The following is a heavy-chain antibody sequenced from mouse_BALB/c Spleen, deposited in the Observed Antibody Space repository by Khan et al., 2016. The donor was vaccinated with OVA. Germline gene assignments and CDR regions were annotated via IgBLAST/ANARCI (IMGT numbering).Heavy chain of an antibody. CDR1: GYTFTTYW. Sequence: QVRLQQSGAELAKPGASVKMSCKASGYTFTTYWMHWVKQRPGQGLEWIGYINPTSGYTDYNEKFKDRATLSADKSSSTSYMQLSSLTSEDSAVYSFTRDRFDYWGQGTTLTVSS. V-gene: IGHV1-7*01. J-gene: IGHJ2*01. CDR2: INPTSGYT. CDR3: TRDRFDY.